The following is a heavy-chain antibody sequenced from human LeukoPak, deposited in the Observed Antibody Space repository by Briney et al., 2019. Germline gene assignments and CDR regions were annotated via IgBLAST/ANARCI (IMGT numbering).Heavy chain of an antibody. D-gene: IGHD2-21*02. V-gene: IGHV1-69*06. CDR3: ARVKKAYCGGDCPPNFDY. J-gene: IGHJ4*02. CDR2: IIPMFGTV. Sequence: ASVKVSCKASGYTFTSYYMHWVRQAPGQGLEWMGGIIPMFGTVNYAQKFQGRVTITADKSTNTAYMELSSLRSEDTAVYYCARVKKAYCGGDCPPNFDYWGQGTLVTVSS. CDR1: GYTFTSYY.